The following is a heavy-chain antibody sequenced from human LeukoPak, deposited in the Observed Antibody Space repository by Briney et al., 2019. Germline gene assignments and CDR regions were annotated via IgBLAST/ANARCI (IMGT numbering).Heavy chain of an antibody. CDR1: GFTFDDCA. Sequence: GGSLRLSCAASGFTFDDCAMHWVRQAPGKGLEWVSGISWNSGSIGYADSVKGRFTISRDNAKNSLYLQMNSLRAEDTALYYCAKDITLNYGDYVPNAFDIWGQGTMATVSS. J-gene: IGHJ3*02. CDR2: ISWNSGSI. V-gene: IGHV3-9*01. D-gene: IGHD4-17*01. CDR3: AKDITLNYGDYVPNAFDI.